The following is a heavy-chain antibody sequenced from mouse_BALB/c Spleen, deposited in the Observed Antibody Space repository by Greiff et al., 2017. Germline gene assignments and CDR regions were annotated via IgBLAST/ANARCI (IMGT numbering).Heavy chain of an antibody. Sequence: QVHVKQSGAELVRPGASVTLSCKASGYTFTDYEMHWVKQTPVHGLEWIGAIDPETGGTAYNQKFKGKATLTADKSSSTAYMELRSLTSEDSAVYYCNPYDGYYYFDYWGQGTTLTVSS. CDR3: NPYDGYYYFDY. D-gene: IGHD2-3*01. J-gene: IGHJ2*01. CDR2: IDPETGGT. V-gene: IGHV1-15*01. CDR1: GYTFTDYE.